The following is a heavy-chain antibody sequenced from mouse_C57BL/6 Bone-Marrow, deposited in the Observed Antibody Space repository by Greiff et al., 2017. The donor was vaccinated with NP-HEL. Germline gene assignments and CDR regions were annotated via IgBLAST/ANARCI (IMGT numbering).Heavy chain of an antibody. Sequence: EVQVVESGGGLVKPGGSLKLSCAASGLTFSSYAMSWVRQTPEKRLEWVATISDGGSNTYYPDNVKGRFTITRDKAKNNLYLQMSHLKSEDSAMYYCAIRVYAIDYWGQGTSVTVSS. CDR2: ISDGGSNT. J-gene: IGHJ4*01. CDR3: AIRVYAIDY. V-gene: IGHV5-4*03. CDR1: GLTFSSYA.